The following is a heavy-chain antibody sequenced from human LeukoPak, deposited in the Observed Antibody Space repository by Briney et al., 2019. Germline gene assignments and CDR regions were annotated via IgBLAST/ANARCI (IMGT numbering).Heavy chain of an antibody. CDR2: IYHSGSTRYNPSL. J-gene: IGHJ4*02. CDR1: GGSIRSYY. D-gene: IGHD7-27*01. V-gene: IGHV4-59*08. Sequence: SETLSLTCSVSGGSIRSYYWSWIRKPPGTGLEWIGYIYHSGSTRYNPSLNYNPSLKSRVTISADTSENQFSLKLSSVTAADTAVYYCARHYELGYYFDYWGQGNLVTVSS. CDR3: ARHYELGYYFDY.